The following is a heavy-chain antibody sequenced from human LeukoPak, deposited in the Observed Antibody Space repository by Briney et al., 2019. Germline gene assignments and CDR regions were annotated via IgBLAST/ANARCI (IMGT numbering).Heavy chain of an antibody. J-gene: IGHJ3*02. CDR1: GGSISSYY. V-gene: IGHV4-59*01. Sequence: SETLSLTCTVSGGSISSYYWSWIRQSPGKGLEWIGYIYYSGSTNYNPSLKSRVTISVDTSKNQFSLKPSSVTTADTAVYYCARLHRGEEAFDIWGQGTMVTVSS. CDR3: ARLHRGEEAFDI. CDR2: IYYSGST.